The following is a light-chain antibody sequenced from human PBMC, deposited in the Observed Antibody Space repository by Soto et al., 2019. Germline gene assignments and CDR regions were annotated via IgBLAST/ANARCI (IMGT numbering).Light chain of an antibody. V-gene: IGKV3-20*01. CDR2: GAS. CDR3: QRYGSSPYT. Sequence: EIVWTQSPGTLSLSQGERATLSCRASQSVSSSYLAWYQKKPGQAPRLLIYGASSRATGIPDRFSGSGSGTDFTLTISRQEPEDFAVYCFQRYGSSPYTFGQGTKLEIK. J-gene: IGKJ2*01. CDR1: QSVSSSY.